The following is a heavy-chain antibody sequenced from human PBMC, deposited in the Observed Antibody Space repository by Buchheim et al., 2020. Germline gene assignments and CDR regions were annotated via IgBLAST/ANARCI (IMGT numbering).Heavy chain of an antibody. CDR3: AQELRPNDS. CDR1: TFTFSNHA. Sequence: LPVESGGDLVQPGGSLRLSCAASTFTFSNHAMTWVRQAPGKGLEWVASIDISGANTYYADSVRGRFSISRDNSKNTLYLQLTSLRPDDTALYYCAQELRPNDSWGPGTL. J-gene: IGHJ4*02. CDR2: IDISGANT. V-gene: IGHV3-23*04.